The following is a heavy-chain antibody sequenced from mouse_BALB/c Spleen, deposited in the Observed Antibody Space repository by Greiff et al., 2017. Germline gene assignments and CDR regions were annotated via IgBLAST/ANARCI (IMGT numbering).Heavy chain of an antibody. Sequence: VHLVESGADLPKPGAPVKMSCTASGYTVTSYWMHWVKQRPGQGLEWIGYINPSTGSTDYTPKFKDKATLPADISSSTAYMQLSRLTSEYSAVYYCARGGNIATTWFAYWGQGTLVTGAA. J-gene: IGHJ3*01. D-gene: IGHD2-12*01. CDR2: INPSTGST. CDR3: ARGGNIATTWFAY. CDR1: GYTVTSYW. V-gene: IGHV1-7*01.